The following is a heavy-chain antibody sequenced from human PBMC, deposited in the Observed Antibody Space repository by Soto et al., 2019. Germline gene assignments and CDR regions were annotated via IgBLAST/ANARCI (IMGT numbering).Heavy chain of an antibody. CDR2: ISAYNGNT. CDR1: GYTFTSYG. V-gene: IGHV1-18*01. Sequence: ASVKVSCKASGYTFTSYGISWVRQAPGQGLEWMGWISAYNGNTNYAQKLQGRVTMTTDTSTSTAYMELRSLRSDDTAVYYCARDFYYDFWSGYPHYYGMDVWGQGTTVTISS. CDR3: ARDFYYDFWSGYPHYYGMDV. J-gene: IGHJ6*02. D-gene: IGHD3-3*01.